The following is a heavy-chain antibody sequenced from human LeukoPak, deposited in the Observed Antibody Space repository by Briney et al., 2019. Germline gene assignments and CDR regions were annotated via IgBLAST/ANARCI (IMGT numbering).Heavy chain of an antibody. Sequence: GASVKVSCKASGGTFSSYAISWVRQAPGQGLEWMGGVIPIFGTANYAQKFQGRVTITTDESTSTAYMELSSLRSEDTAVYYCASQAYNWNYADYWGQGTLVTVSS. CDR3: ASQAYNWNYADY. CDR1: GGTFSSYA. J-gene: IGHJ4*02. D-gene: IGHD1-20*01. V-gene: IGHV1-69*05. CDR2: VIPIFGTA.